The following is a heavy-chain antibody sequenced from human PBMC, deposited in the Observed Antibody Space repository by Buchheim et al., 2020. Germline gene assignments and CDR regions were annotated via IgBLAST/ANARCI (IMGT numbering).Heavy chain of an antibody. Sequence: QVQLQESGPGLVKPSETLSLTCTVSGGSISSYYWSWIRQPPGKGLEWIGYIYYSVSTNYNPSLKSRVTISVDTSKNQFSLKLSSVTAADTAVYYCARGSTVTALDYWGQGTL. J-gene: IGHJ4*02. CDR1: GGSISSYY. CDR2: IYYSVST. D-gene: IGHD4-17*01. V-gene: IGHV4-59*01. CDR3: ARGSTVTALDY.